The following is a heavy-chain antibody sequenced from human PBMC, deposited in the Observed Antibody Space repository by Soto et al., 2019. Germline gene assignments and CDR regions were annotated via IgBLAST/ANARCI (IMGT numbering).Heavy chain of an antibody. V-gene: IGHV1-69*02. Sequence: SVKVSCKASGGTFSSYTISWVRQAPGQGLEWMGRIIPILGIANYAQKFQGRVTITADKSTSTAYMELSSLRSEDTAVYYCAXGDRVGASVRVSDYWGQGTLVTVSS. CDR1: GGTFSSYT. D-gene: IGHD1-26*01. CDR2: IIPILGIA. CDR3: AXGDRVGASVRVSDY. J-gene: IGHJ4*02.